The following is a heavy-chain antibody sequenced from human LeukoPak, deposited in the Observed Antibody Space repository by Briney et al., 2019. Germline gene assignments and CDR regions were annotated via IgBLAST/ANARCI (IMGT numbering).Heavy chain of an antibody. Sequence: GASVKVSCKASRYTFTGYYMHWVRQAPGQGLEWMGWINPNSGDTKYAQKFQGRVTMTRDTSISTAYMELSRLRSDDTAVYYCATQRGSYRWGTDFDYWGQGTLVTVSS. CDR1: RYTFTGYY. J-gene: IGHJ4*02. CDR2: INPNSGDT. D-gene: IGHD3-16*01. CDR3: ATQRGSYRWGTDFDY. V-gene: IGHV1-2*02.